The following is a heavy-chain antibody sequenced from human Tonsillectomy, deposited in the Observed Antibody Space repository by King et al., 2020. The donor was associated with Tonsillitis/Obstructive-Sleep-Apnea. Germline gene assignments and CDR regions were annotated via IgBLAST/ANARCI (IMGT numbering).Heavy chain of an antibody. V-gene: IGHV3-66*01. D-gene: IGHD2-2*01. J-gene: IGHJ6*03. CDR1: GFSVSSKF. Sequence: VQLVESGGGLVQPGGSLRLSCAASGFSVSSKFMTWVRQAPGKGLEWVSVLYSGGGTYYADSVKGKFTISRDESKNTVLLQMNSLRAEDTAVYYCARGFVVVPAAIKSPHYYMDVWGKGTTVTVSS. CDR3: ARGFVVVPAAIKSPHYYMDV. CDR2: LYSGGGT.